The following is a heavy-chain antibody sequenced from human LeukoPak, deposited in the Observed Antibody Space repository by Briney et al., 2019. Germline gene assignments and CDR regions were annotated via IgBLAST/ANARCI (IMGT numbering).Heavy chain of an antibody. D-gene: IGHD4-23*01. Sequence: GGSLRLSCAVSGFPFSDYYMTWLRQAPGKGLQWVSYISSSSTYTHYADSVKGRFTISRDNAKNSLYLQMNSLRVEDTAVYFCARVYGGNRGYFDYWGQGALVTVSS. CDR1: GFPFSDYY. J-gene: IGHJ4*02. CDR2: ISSSSTYT. CDR3: ARVYGGNRGYFDY. V-gene: IGHV3-11*05.